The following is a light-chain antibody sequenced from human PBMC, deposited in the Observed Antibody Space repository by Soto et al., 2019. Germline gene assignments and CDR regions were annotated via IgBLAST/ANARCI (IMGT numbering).Light chain of an antibody. Sequence: EIVLTQSPATLSLSPGERATLSCRASQSVSSYLAWYQQKPGQAPRLLIYDASNRATGIPARFSGSGSGTDFTLTSSSLEHDDFAVYYCQQRSNWPPLTFGGGTQVEIK. CDR2: DAS. J-gene: IGKJ4*01. CDR1: QSVSSY. CDR3: QQRSNWPPLT. V-gene: IGKV3-11*01.